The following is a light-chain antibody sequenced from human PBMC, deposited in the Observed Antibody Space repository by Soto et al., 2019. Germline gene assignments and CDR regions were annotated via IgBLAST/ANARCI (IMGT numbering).Light chain of an antibody. J-gene: IGKJ4*01. CDR3: QQLHTYPFT. CDR1: QGIDSY. CDR2: PAS. Sequence: DMQLTQSPSFLSASVGDRVTITCRASQGIDSYLAWYQQKPGKAPKLLMYPASTLEGGVPSRFSGSGSGTELTLTLSTLQPEDYATYYCQQLHTYPFTFGGGTKVEIQ. V-gene: IGKV1-9*01.